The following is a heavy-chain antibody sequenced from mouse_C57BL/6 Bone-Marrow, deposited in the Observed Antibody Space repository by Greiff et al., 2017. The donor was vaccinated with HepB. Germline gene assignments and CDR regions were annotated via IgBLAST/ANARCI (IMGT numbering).Heavy chain of an antibody. Sequence: EVKLVESGPELVKPGASVKISCKASGYSFTGYYMNWVKQSPEKSLEWIGEINPSTGGTTYNQKFKAKATLTVDKSSSTAYMQLKSLTSEDSAVYYCARWGLRSAWFAYWGQGTLVTVSA. CDR3: ARWGLRSAWFAY. CDR2: INPSTGGT. J-gene: IGHJ3*01. CDR1: GYSFTGYY. V-gene: IGHV1-42*01. D-gene: IGHD2-4*01.